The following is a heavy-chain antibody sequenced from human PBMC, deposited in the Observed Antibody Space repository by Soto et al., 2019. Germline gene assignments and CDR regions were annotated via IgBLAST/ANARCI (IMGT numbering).Heavy chain of an antibody. CDR2: ISYDGINK. D-gene: IGHD6-19*01. CDR3: AKVLEQWLVLGPPLGY. CDR1: GFNFMGCC. J-gene: IGHJ4*02. Sequence: PGVSLILSYVDSGFNFMGCCRHWVRQAPGKGLEWVAVISYDGINKYYADSVKGRFTISRDNSKNTLYLQMNSLRAEDTAVYYCAKVLEQWLVLGPPLGYWGQGP. V-gene: IGHV3-30*18.